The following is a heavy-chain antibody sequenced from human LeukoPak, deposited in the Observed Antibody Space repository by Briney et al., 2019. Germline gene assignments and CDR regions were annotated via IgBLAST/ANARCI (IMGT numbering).Heavy chain of an antibody. CDR3: ARNSGWYGVS. J-gene: IGHJ4*02. Sequence: ASVKVSCKASGYTFTSYGISWVRQAPGQGLEWMGWISAYNGNTKYAQRLQGRVTMTTDTSTTTAYVELRSLRSDDTAVYYCARNSGWYGVSWGQGTLVTVSS. D-gene: IGHD6-19*01. V-gene: IGHV1-18*01. CDR2: ISAYNGNT. CDR1: GYTFTSYG.